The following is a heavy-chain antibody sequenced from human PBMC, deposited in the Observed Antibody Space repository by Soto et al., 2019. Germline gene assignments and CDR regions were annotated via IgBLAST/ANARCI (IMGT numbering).Heavy chain of an antibody. V-gene: IGHV4-59*01. CDR2: VYNSGST. J-gene: IGHJ4*02. CDR1: GGSISSNY. Sequence: PSETLSLTCTVSGGSISSNYWTWIRQPPGKGLEWIGYVYNSGSTNYNPSLKSRVAISEDTSKSQFSLKVNSMTAADTAVYYCARYRREAVAGYTLDNWGQGILVTVSS. CDR3: ARYRREAVAGYTLDN. D-gene: IGHD6-13*01.